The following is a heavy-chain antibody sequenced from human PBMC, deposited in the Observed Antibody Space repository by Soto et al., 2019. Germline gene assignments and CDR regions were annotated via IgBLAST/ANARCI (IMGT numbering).Heavy chain of an antibody. CDR3: ATAYCGGDCFGYYYYYGMDV. CDR2: FDPEDGET. D-gene: IGHD2-21*02. V-gene: IGHV1-24*01. J-gene: IGHJ6*01. Sequence: ASVKVACKVSGYTLTGLSMHWVLQAPGKGLEWMGGFDPEDGETIYAQKFQGRVTMTEDTSTDTAYMELSSLRSEDTAVYYCATAYCGGDCFGYYYYYGMDVWGQGTTVTVSS. CDR1: GYTLTGLS.